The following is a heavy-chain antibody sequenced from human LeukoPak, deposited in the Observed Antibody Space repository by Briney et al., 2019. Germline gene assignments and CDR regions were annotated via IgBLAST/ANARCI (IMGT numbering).Heavy chain of an antibody. J-gene: IGHJ4*02. CDR1: GYTFTGYY. Sequence: EASVKVSCKASGYTFTGYYMHWVRQAPGQGLEWMGRINPNSGGTNYVQKFQGRVNMTRDTSISTAYMELSRLRSDDTAVYYCARDPRIAVAGKYFDYWGQGTLVTVSS. CDR2: INPNSGGT. D-gene: IGHD6-19*01. V-gene: IGHV1-2*06. CDR3: ARDPRIAVAGKYFDY.